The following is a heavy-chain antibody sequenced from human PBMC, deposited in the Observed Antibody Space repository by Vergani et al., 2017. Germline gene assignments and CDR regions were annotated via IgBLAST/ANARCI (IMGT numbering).Heavy chain of an antibody. CDR2: ISSSSSYI. V-gene: IGHV3-21*01. Sequence: EVQLVESGGGLVKRGGSLRLSCAASGFTFSSYSMNWVRQAPGKGLEWVSSISSSSSYIHYSDSLKGRFTISRDNAKSSLYLQMNSLRAEDTGVYYCARDRYYLGSRSYPYFYYYGLYVWGQGTAVTVSS. CDR1: GFTFSSYS. J-gene: IGHJ6*02. CDR3: ARDRYYLGSRSYPYFYYYGLYV. D-gene: IGHD3-10*01.